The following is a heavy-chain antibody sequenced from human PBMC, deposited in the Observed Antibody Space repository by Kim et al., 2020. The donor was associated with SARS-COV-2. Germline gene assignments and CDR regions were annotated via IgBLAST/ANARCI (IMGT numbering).Heavy chain of an antibody. Sequence: GGSLRLSCSTSGFTFEDHSMHWVRQPPGKGLEWVSLINGDGVTTYYADSVKGRFTISRDNSKNSLYLQMNSLRTEDTAFYYCAKGEGRGAWLVDHWGQGT. CDR3: AKGEGRGAWLVDH. J-gene: IGHJ4*02. V-gene: IGHV3-43*02. CDR2: INGDGVTT. CDR1: GFTFEDHS. D-gene: IGHD6-19*01.